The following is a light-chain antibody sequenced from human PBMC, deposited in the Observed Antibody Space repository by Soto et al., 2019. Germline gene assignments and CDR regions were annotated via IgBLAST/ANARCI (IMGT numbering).Light chain of an antibody. CDR1: SSDVGGYEF. V-gene: IGLV2-11*01. CDR2: DVS. Sequence: QSVLTQPRSVSGYPGQSVTISCTGTSSDVGGYEFVSWYQQHPGKAPKLMISDVSKRPSGVPDRFSGSKSGNTASLTISGLQAEDEADYYCCSYAGDLALFGGVTKVTVL. J-gene: IGLJ2*01. CDR3: CSYAGDLAL.